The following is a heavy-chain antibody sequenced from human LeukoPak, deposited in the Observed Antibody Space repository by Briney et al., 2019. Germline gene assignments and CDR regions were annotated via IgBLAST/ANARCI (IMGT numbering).Heavy chain of an antibody. D-gene: IGHD3-3*01. Sequence: PGGSLRLSCAASGFTFSSYSMNWVRQAPGKGLEWVSAISGSGGSTYYADSVKGRFTISRDNSKKTLYLQMNSLRAEDTAVYYCAKRNYDFWSGYYRRAENHFDYWGQGTLVTVSS. V-gene: IGHV3-23*01. CDR1: GFTFSSYS. J-gene: IGHJ4*02. CDR2: ISGSGGST. CDR3: AKRNYDFWSGYYRRAENHFDY.